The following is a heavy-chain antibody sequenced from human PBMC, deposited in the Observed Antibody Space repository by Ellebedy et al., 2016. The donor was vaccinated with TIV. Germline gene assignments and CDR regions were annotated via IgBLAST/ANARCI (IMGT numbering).Heavy chain of an antibody. CDR2: IMENGYEA. V-gene: IGHV3-7*01. CDR1: GFTLSGFS. D-gene: IGHD1-20*01. Sequence: PGESLKISCIASGFTLSGFSMSWVRQAPGKGLEWVAHIMENGYEAYYVDSVKGRFTISRDNAKNSLYLQMNSLRADDTAVFYCARFAYNYGMDSWGQGTLVTVSS. CDR3: ARFAYNYGMDS. J-gene: IGHJ5*01.